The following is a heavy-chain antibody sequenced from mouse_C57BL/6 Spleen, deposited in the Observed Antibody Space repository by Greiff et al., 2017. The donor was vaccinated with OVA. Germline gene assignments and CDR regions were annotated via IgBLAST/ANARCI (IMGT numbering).Heavy chain of an antibody. D-gene: IGHD1-1*01. CDR3: TAGKQFDY. CDR2: IRLKSDNYAT. Sequence: EVKVVESGGGLVQPGGSMKLSCVASGFTFSNSWMNWVRQSPEKGLEWVAQIRLKSDNYATHYAESVKGRFTISRDDSKSRVYLQMNNLRAEDTGIYYCTAGKQFDYWGQGTTLTVSS. V-gene: IGHV6-3*01. CDR1: GFTFSNSW. J-gene: IGHJ2*01.